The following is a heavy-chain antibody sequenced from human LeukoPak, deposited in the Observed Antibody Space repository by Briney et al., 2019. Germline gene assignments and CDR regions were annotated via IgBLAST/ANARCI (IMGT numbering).Heavy chain of an antibody. Sequence: SETLSLTCTVSGYSISSGYYWGWIRQPPGKGLEWIGSIYHSGSTYYNPSLKSRVTISVDTSKNQFSLKLSPVTAADTAVYYCAREEIAAAGTHDYWGQGTLVTVSS. CDR3: AREEIAAAGTHDY. CDR1: GYSISSGYY. CDR2: IYHSGST. D-gene: IGHD6-13*01. V-gene: IGHV4-38-2*02. J-gene: IGHJ4*02.